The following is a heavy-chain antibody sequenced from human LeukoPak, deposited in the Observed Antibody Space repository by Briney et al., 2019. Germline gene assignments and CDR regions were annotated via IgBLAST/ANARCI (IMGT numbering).Heavy chain of an antibody. CDR2: INHSGST. Sequence: SETLSLTCAVYGGSFSGYYWSWIRQPPGKGLEWIGEINHSGSTNYSPSLKSRVTISVDTSNNQFSLTMASVTAADTAVYYCARLPRGLIRSYWGQGTLVTVSS. D-gene: IGHD3-16*01. CDR1: GGSFSGYY. V-gene: IGHV4-34*01. J-gene: IGHJ4*02. CDR3: ARLPRGLIRSY.